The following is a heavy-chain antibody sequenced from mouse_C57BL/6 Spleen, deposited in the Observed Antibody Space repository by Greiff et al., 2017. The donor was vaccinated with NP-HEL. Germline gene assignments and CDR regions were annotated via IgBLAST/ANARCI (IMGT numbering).Heavy chain of an antibody. CDR3: ARAYGSSPAWFAY. V-gene: IGHV1-82*01. CDR2: IYPGDGDT. D-gene: IGHD1-1*01. Sequence: QVQLKESGPELVKPGASVKISCKASGYAFSSSWMNWVKQRPGKGLEWIGRIYPGDGDTNYNGKFKGKATLTADKSSSTAYMQRSSLTSEDSAVYFCARAYGSSPAWFAYWGQGTLVTVSA. CDR1: GYAFSSSW. J-gene: IGHJ3*01.